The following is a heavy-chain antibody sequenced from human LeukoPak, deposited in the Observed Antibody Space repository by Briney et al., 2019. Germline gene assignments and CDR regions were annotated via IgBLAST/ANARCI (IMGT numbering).Heavy chain of an antibody. V-gene: IGHV3-30*03. D-gene: IGHD1/OR15-1a*01. CDR2: ISYDGSNK. CDR1: GFTFSSYG. Sequence: PGGSLRLSCAASGFTFSSYGMHWVRQAPGKGLEWVAVISYDGSNKYYADSVKGRFTISRDNSKNTLYLQMNSLRAEDTAVYYCWTGTYYFDYWGQGTLVTASS. CDR3: WTGTYYFDY. J-gene: IGHJ4*02.